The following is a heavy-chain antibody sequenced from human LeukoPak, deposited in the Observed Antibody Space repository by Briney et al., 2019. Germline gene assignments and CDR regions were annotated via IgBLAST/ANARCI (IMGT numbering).Heavy chain of an antibody. Sequence: PSETLSLTCAVYGGSFSGYYWSWIRQPPGKGLEWIGEINHSGSTNYNPSLKSRVTISLDTSKNQFSLKLSSVTAADTAVYYCARGNPSLNIVVVPAALYYFDYRGQGTLVTVSS. CDR2: INHSGST. J-gene: IGHJ4*02. CDR3: ARGNPSLNIVVVPAALYYFDY. V-gene: IGHV4-34*01. CDR1: GGSFSGYY. D-gene: IGHD2-2*01.